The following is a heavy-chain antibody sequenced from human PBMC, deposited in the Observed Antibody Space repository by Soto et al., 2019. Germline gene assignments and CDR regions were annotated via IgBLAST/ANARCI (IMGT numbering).Heavy chain of an antibody. CDR2: ISSSGSTI. V-gene: IGHV3-48*02. CDR1: GFTFSSYS. D-gene: IGHD3-3*01. Sequence: GGSLRLSCAASGFTFSSYSMNWVRQAPGKGLEWVSYISSSGSTIYYADSVKGRFTISRDNAKNSLYLQMNSLRDEDTAVYYCARDRNPFPTIFGVVIIGAEYFQHWGQGTLVTVSS. CDR3: ARDRNPFPTIFGVVIIGAEYFQH. J-gene: IGHJ1*01.